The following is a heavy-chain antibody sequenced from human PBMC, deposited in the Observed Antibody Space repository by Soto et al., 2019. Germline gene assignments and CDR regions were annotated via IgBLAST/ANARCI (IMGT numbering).Heavy chain of an antibody. Sequence: GGSLRLSCEAFGSTFGRYWMHWVRQAPGKGLVWVARINNDGSSTNYADSVKGRFTISRDNAQNILYLQMNSLRAEDTAEYYCALGYCTNGICYRNGMDVWGQGTTVTVSS. J-gene: IGHJ6*02. CDR2: INNDGSST. V-gene: IGHV3-74*01. CDR3: ALGYCTNGICYRNGMDV. CDR1: GSTFGRYW. D-gene: IGHD2-8*01.